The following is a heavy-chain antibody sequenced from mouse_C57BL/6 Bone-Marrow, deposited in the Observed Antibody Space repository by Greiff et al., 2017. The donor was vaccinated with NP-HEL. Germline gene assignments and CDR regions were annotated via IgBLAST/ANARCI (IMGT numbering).Heavy chain of an antibody. V-gene: IGHV2-2*01. CDR1: GFSLTSYG. CDR3: ARNTVYYYGSSPWYFDV. J-gene: IGHJ1*03. CDR2: IWSGGST. Sequence: VQVVESGPGLVQPSQSLSITCTVSGFSLTSYGVHWVRQSPGKGLEWLGVIWSGGSTDYNAAFISRLSISKDNSKSQVFFKMNSLQADDTAIYYCARNTVYYYGSSPWYFDVWGTGTTVTVSS. D-gene: IGHD1-1*01.